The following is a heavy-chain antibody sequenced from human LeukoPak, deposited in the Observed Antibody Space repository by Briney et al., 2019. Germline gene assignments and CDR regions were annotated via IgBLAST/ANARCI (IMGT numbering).Heavy chain of an antibody. CDR3: AREIKGSGYLSWFDP. CDR1: GGSISSSSYY. CDR2: IYYSGST. V-gene: IGHV4-39*07. D-gene: IGHD3-22*01. Sequence: SETLSLTCTVSGGSISSSSYYWGWIRQPPGEGLEWIGSIYYSGSTYYNPSLKSRVTISVDTSKNQFSLKLSSVTAADTAVYYCAREIKGSGYLSWFDPWGQGTLVTVSS. J-gene: IGHJ5*02.